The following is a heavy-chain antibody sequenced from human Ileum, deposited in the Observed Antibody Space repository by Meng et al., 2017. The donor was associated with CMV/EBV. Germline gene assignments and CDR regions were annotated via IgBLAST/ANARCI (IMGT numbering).Heavy chain of an antibody. CDR1: GYAFPSYG. Sequence: CKGSGYAFPSYGLHWVRQAPGQGLEWLGWISAYNGNTNYAQKFQGRVSMTTDTSTTTAYMELRSLRSDDTAVYYCARSIAAARGIDYWGQGTLVTVSS. J-gene: IGHJ4*02. CDR2: ISAYNGNT. V-gene: IGHV1-18*01. CDR3: ARSIAAARGIDY. D-gene: IGHD6-6*01.